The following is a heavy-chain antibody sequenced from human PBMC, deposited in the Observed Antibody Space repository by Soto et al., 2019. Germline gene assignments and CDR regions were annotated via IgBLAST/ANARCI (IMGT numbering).Heavy chain of an antibody. V-gene: IGHV3-23*01. CDR2: ISASGDRT. CDR1: GFTLTNYA. CDR3: EGSWT. Sequence: EVQLLVSGGGSVQPGGSLRLSCEVSGFTLTNYAMSWVRQAPGKGLEWVSQISASGDRTYYADSVKGRFTISKDSSKNTLFLQRNSLRGEDAAGYYCEGSWTWGQGTMVTVSS. J-gene: IGHJ3*01. D-gene: IGHD5-12*01.